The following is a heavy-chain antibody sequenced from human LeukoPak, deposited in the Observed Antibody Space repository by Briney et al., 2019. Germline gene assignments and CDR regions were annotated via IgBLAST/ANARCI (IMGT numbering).Heavy chain of an antibody. CDR2: ISSSSGYI. CDR3: ARESYYDILTGYSYYFDY. Sequence: GGSLRLSCAASGFTFSSYSMNWVRQAPGKGLEWVSSISSSSGYIYYADSVKGRFTISRDNAKNSLYLQMNSLRAEDTAVYYCARESYYDILTGYSYYFDYWGQGTLVTVSS. J-gene: IGHJ4*02. V-gene: IGHV3-21*01. D-gene: IGHD3-9*01. CDR1: GFTFSSYS.